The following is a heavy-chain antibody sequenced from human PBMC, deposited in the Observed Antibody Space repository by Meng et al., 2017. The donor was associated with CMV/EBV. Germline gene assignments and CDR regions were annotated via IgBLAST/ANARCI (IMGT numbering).Heavy chain of an antibody. J-gene: IGHJ6*02. CDR2: INSGGSST. V-gene: IGHV3-74*01. CDR1: GFTFSSYW. CDR3: ARDRWPGVGMDV. D-gene: IGHD2-15*01. Sequence: GESLKISCAASGFTFSSYWMHWVRQALGKGLVWVSRINSGGSSTSYADSVKGRFTISRDNAKNTLYLQMNSLRAEDTAVYYCARDRWPGVGMDVWGQGTTVTVSS.